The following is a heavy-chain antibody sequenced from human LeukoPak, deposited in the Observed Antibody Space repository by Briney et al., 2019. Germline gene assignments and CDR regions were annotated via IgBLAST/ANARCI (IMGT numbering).Heavy chain of an antibody. CDR3: AKDRRVTMVQGAFDI. V-gene: IGHV3-23*01. CDR1: GFTFSSYA. CDR2: ISGSGGST. Sequence: GGSLRLSCAASGFTFSSYAMSWVRQAPGRGLEWVSAISGSGGSTYYADSVKGRFTISRDNSKNTLYLQMNSLRAEDTAVYYCAKDRRVTMVQGAFDIWGQGTMVTVSS. D-gene: IGHD3-10*01. J-gene: IGHJ3*02.